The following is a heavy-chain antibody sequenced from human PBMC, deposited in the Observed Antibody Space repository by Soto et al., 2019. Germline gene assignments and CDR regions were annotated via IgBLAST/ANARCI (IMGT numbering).Heavy chain of an antibody. CDR1: GGTCSSYA. CDR3: ASTGYSSSRFDY. V-gene: IGHV1-69*01. Sequence: QVQLVQSVAEVKKPGSSVKVSCKASGGTCSSYAISWVRQAPGQGLEWMGGIIPIFGTANYAQKFQGRVTITADESTSTAYMELSSLRSEDTAVYYCASTGYSSSRFDYWGQGTLVTVSS. CDR2: IIPIFGTA. D-gene: IGHD6-13*01. J-gene: IGHJ4*02.